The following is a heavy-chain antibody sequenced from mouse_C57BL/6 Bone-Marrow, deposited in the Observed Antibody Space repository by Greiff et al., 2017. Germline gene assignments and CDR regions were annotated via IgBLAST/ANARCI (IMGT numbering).Heavy chain of an antibody. CDR1: GYTFTSYW. CDR2: IYPGSGST. Sequence: QVQLQQPGAELVKPGASVKMSCKASGYTFTSYWITWVKQRPGPGLEWIGDIYPGSGSTNYNEKFKSKATLAVDTSTSTAYMQLRSLTSEDSAVYYCARLAYYSNYPYYAMDYWGQGTSVTVSS. J-gene: IGHJ4*01. CDR3: ARLAYYSNYPYYAMDY. D-gene: IGHD2-5*01. V-gene: IGHV1-55*01.